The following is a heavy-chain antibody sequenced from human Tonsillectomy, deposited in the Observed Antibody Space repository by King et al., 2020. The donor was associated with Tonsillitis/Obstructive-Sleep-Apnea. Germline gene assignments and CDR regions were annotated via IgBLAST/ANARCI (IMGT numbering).Heavy chain of an antibody. J-gene: IGHJ4*02. Sequence: DVQLVESGGGLVQPGGSLRLSCEASGFTFSSYAMSWVRQAPGKGLEWVSAISGSGGSTYYADYVKGRFTISRDSSKNTLYLQMNSLRAEDTAVYYCAKNGGAYSSTWEDYWGQGTLVTVSS. D-gene: IGHD6-13*01. V-gene: IGHV3-23*04. CDR2: ISGSGGST. CDR3: AKNGGAYSSTWEDY. CDR1: GFTFSSYA.